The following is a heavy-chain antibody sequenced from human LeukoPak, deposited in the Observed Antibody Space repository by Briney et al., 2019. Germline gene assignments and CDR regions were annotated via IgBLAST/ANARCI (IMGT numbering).Heavy chain of an antibody. D-gene: IGHD2-2*01. Sequence: PGGSLRLSCAASGFTFSSYAMSWVRQAPGKGLEWVSAISGSGGSTYYADSVKGRFTISRGNSKNTLYLQMNSLRAEDTAVYYCAKSRRCSSTSCYAEILDYWGQGTLVTVSS. J-gene: IGHJ4*02. CDR3: AKSRRCSSTSCYAEILDY. CDR2: ISGSGGST. V-gene: IGHV3-23*01. CDR1: GFTFSSYA.